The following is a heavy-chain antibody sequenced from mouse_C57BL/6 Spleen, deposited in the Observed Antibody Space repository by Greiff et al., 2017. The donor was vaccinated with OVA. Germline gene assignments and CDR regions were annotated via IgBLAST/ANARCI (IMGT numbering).Heavy chain of an antibody. Sequence: DVHLVESGGGLVKPGGSLKLSCAASGFTFSDYGMHWVRQAPEKGLEWVAYISSGSSTIYYADTVKGRFTISRDNAKNTLFLQMPSLRSEDTAMYYCARGDDYALYYAMDYWGQGTSVTVSS. CDR2: ISSGSSTI. CDR3: ARGDDYALYYAMDY. V-gene: IGHV5-17*01. CDR1: GFTFSDYG. J-gene: IGHJ4*01. D-gene: IGHD2-4*01.